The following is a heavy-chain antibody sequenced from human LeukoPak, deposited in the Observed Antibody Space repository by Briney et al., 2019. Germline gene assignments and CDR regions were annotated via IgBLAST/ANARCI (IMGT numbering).Heavy chain of an antibody. J-gene: IGHJ4*02. CDR2: ISSSSSYI. D-gene: IGHD1-26*01. V-gene: IGHV3-21*01. CDR1: GFTFSSYS. CDR3: AKDHGIQESPDY. Sequence: PGGSLRLSCAASGFTFSSYSMNWVRQAPGKGLEWVSSISSSSSYIYYADSVKGRFTISRDNSKNTLYLQMNSLRAEDTAVYYCAKDHGIQESPDYWGQGTLVTVSS.